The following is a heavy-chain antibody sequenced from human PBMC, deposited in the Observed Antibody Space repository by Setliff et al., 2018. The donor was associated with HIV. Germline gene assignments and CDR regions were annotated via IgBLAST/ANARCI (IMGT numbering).Heavy chain of an antibody. CDR1: GGSISSYY. Sequence: SETLSLTCGVSGGSISSYYWSWIRQPPGKGLEWIGDIYYSGMTNYNPSLKSRVTISVDTSKNQFSLKVSSVTAADTAVYYCARRGSYSSPETLWGQGTLVTVSS. D-gene: IGHD1-26*01. CDR3: ARRGSYSSPETL. J-gene: IGHJ4*02. CDR2: IYYSGMT. V-gene: IGHV4-59*08.